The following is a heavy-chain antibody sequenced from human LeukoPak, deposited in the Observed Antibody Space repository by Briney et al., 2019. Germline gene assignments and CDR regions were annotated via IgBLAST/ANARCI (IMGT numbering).Heavy chain of an antibody. CDR1: GGSFSGYY. CDR2: INHSGST. Sequence: SETLSLTCAVYGGSFSGYYWSWIRQPPGKGLEWIGEINHSGSTNYNPSLKSRVTISVDTSKNQFSLKLSSVTSADTAVYYCARGGIAPKWFDPWGQGTLVTVSS. CDR3: ARGGIAPKWFDP. V-gene: IGHV4-34*01. D-gene: IGHD2-21*01. J-gene: IGHJ5*02.